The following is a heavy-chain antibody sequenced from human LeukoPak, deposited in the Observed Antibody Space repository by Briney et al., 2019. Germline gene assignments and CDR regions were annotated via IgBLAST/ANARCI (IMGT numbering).Heavy chain of an antibody. CDR1: GITLSNYG. J-gene: IGHJ5*02. CDR2: IWHDGSNK. V-gene: IGHV3-33*08. CDR3: ARGSNWFDP. Sequence: LGGSLRLSCAVSGITLSNYGMSWVRQAPGKGLEWVAVIWHDGSNKYYADSVKGRFTISRDNSKNTLYLQMNSLRAEDTAVYYCARGSNWFDPWGQGTLVTVSS.